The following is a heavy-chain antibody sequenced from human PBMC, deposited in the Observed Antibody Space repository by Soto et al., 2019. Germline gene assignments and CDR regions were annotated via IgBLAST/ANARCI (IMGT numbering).Heavy chain of an antibody. CDR3: ARDLVVIAAAGEYNWFDP. CDR1: GGPISSSGDY. J-gene: IGHJ5*02. D-gene: IGHD6-13*01. CDR2: ISNSGST. Sequence: ASETLSLTCTVTGGPISSSGDYWGWVRQTPGKGLEWIGTISNSGSTYYNPSVMSRVTISVDTSKKQFSLRLISVTAEDTAVYYCARDLVVIAAAGEYNWFDPWGQGTLVTVSS. V-gene: IGHV4-39*02.